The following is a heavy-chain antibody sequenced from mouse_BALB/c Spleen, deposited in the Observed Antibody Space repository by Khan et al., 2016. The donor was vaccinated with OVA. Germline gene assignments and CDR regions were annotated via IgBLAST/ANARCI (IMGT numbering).Heavy chain of an antibody. CDR2: ISYSGST. V-gene: IGHV3-2*02. CDR1: GYSITSNYA. D-gene: IGHD1-1*01. Sequence: EVQLEESGPGLVKPSQSLSLTCTVTGYSITSNYAWNWIRQFPGNKLEWMGYISYSGSTSYNPSLKSRISITRDTSKNQFFLQLNSVTSEETATYYCARVNYYVYSMYYCGQGTSVTVSS. J-gene: IGHJ4*01. CDR3: ARVNYYVYSMYY.